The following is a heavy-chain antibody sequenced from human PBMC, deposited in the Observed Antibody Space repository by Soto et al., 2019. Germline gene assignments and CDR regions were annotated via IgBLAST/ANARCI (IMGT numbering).Heavy chain of an antibody. CDR1: RFTFSNYA. CDR2: ISYDGNNK. D-gene: IGHD4-17*01. CDR3: ARDDYGFDP. V-gene: IGHV3-30-3*01. J-gene: IGHJ5*02. Sequence: QEQLVESGGGVVQPGRSLRLSCAASRFTFSNYAMHWVRQAPGKGLEWVALISYDGNNKYANSVKGRFTIARDNSKNTLYLQMNSLRPEDTAVYYCARDDYGFDPWGQGTLVTVSS.